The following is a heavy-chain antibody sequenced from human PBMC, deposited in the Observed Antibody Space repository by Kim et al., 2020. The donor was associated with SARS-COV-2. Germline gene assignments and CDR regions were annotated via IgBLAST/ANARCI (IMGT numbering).Heavy chain of an antibody. D-gene: IGHD3-10*02. CDR2: IKQDGSEK. CDR1: GFTFSSYW. Sequence: GGSLRLSCAASGFTFSSYWMSWVRQAPGKGLEWVANIKQDGSEKYYVDSVKGRFTISRDNAKNSLYLQMNSLRAEDTAVYYCARDLRDVRGVSLFDYWGQGTLVTVSS. CDR3: ARDLRDVRGVSLFDY. J-gene: IGHJ4*02. V-gene: IGHV3-7*01.